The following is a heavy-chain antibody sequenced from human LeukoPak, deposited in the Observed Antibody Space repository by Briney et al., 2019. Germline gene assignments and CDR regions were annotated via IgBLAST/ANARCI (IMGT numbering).Heavy chain of an antibody. CDR3: ARKGISAMAAAFDY. CDR2: IYSSGNT. CDR1: GYSIRSGFY. J-gene: IGHJ4*02. Sequence: SETLSLTCTVSGYSIRSGFYWGWIRQPAGKGLEWIGRIYSSGNTNYNPSLKSRVTMSVDTSKNQFSLKLSSVTAADTAVYCCARKGISAMAAAFDYWGQGTLVTVSS. D-gene: IGHD6-25*01. V-gene: IGHV4-4*07.